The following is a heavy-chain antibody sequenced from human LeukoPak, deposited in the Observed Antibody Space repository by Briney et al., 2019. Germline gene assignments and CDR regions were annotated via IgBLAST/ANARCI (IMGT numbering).Heavy chain of an antibody. J-gene: IGHJ6*03. CDR2: ISAYNGNT. V-gene: IGHV1-18*01. CDR3: ARVPFYYYYMDV. Sequence: GASVKVSCKASGYTFTSYGISWVRQAPRQGLEWMGWISAYNGNTNYAQKLQGRVTMTTDTSTSTAYMELRSLSSDDTAVYYCARVPFYYYYMDVWGKGTTVTVSS. CDR1: GYTFTSYG.